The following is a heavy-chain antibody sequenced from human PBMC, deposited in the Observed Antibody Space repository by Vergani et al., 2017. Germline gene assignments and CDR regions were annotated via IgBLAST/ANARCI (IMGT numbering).Heavy chain of an antibody. J-gene: IGHJ4*02. D-gene: IGHD3-3*01. CDR3: ARDYYDFWSGYYLTYFDY. CDR1: GYTFTDYY. V-gene: IGHV1-2*02. Sequence: VQLVQSGAEVKKPGATVKISCKVSGYTFTDYYMHWVQQAPGKGLEWMGWINPNSGGTNYAQKFQGRVTMTRDTSISTAYMELSRLRSDDTAVYYCARDYYDFWSGYYLTYFDYWGQGTLVTVSS. CDR2: INPNSGGT.